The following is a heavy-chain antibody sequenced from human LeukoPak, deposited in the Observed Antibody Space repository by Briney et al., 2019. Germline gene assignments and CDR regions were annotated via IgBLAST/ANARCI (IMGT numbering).Heavy chain of an antibody. CDR1: GFTFSKYG. CDR3: ARDPPGPPDY. CDR2: IANDGRDK. D-gene: IGHD2-8*02. V-gene: IGHV3-30*03. Sequence: PGGSLRLSCAASGFTFSKYGMHWVRQAPGKGLEWVTVIANDGRDKKYGDSVKGRFTISRDNSKNTMYLQMDSLRAEDTAVYYCARDPPGPPDYWGQGTLVTVSS. J-gene: IGHJ4*02.